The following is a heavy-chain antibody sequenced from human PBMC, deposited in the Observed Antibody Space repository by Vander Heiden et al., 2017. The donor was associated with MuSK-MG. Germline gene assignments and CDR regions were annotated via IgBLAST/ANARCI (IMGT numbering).Heavy chain of an antibody. CDR2: IYHGDSDT. D-gene: IGHD6-19*01. J-gene: IGHJ3*02. CDR3: ARRSGSVAAASGAFDI. V-gene: IGHV5-51*01. Sequence: EVQLVQSGAEVKKPGESLKISCKGSGYSFTSYWIGWVRQMPGKGLEWMGIIYHGDSDTRYSPSFKGQVTISADKSISTAYLKWSSLKASETAMYYCARRSGSVAAASGAFDIWGQGTMVTVSS. CDR1: GYSFTSYW.